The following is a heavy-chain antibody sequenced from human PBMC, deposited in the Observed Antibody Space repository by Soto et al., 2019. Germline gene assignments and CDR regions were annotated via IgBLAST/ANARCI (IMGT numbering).Heavy chain of an antibody. Sequence: SETLSLTCAVSGGSFTSNNWWTWVHQPPGQGLEWIGEIYRTGSTNYNPSLKSRVTISLDKSENQFSLKVTSLTAADTAVYYCASRDPGTSVDYWGQGTLVTVSS. J-gene: IGHJ4*02. CDR1: GGSFTSNNW. CDR2: IYRTGST. V-gene: IGHV4-4*02. D-gene: IGHD1-7*01. CDR3: ASRDPGTSVDY.